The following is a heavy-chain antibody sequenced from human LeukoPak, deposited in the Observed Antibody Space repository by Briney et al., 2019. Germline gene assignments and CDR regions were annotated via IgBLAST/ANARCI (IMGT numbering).Heavy chain of an antibody. Sequence: ASVKVSCKASGYTFTSYYMHWVRQAPGQGLEWRGIINPSGGSTSYAQKFQGRVTMTRDTSTSTVYMELSSLRSEDTAVYYCARARWELLEGYYFDYWGQGTLVTVSS. CDR2: INPSGGST. D-gene: IGHD1-26*01. J-gene: IGHJ4*02. V-gene: IGHV1-46*01. CDR3: ARARWELLEGYYFDY. CDR1: GYTFTSYY.